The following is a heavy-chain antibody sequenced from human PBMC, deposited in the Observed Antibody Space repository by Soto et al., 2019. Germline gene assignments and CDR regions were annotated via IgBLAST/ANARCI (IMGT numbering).Heavy chain of an antibody. V-gene: IGHV4-59*08. J-gene: IGHJ4*02. CDR2: IYYSGST. CDR3: ARRYGSGSYSDY. Sequence: ETLSLTCTVSGGSISSHYWSWIRQPPGQGLEWIGYIYYSGSTNYNPSLKSRVTISVDTSKSQFSLRLSSVTAADTAVYFCARRYGSGSYSDYWGQGTLVTVSS. D-gene: IGHD3-10*01. CDR1: GGSISSHY.